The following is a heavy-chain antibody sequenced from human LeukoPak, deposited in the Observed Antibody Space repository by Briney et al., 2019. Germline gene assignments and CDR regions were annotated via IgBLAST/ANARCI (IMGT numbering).Heavy chain of an antibody. Sequence: SETLSLTCTVSGGSISSYYWSWIRQPAGKGLGWIGRIYTSGSTNYNPSLKSRVTISVDTSKNQFSLKLSSVTAADTAVYYCAREYSSSWPGWFDPWGQGTLVTVSS. J-gene: IGHJ5*02. D-gene: IGHD6-13*01. CDR1: GGSISSYY. CDR2: IYTSGST. CDR3: AREYSSSWPGWFDP. V-gene: IGHV4-4*07.